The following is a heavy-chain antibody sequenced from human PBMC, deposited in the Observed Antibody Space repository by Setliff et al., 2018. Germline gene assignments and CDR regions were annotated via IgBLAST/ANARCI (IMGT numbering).Heavy chain of an antibody. V-gene: IGHV4-61*09. CDR1: GGSINSGGFY. J-gene: IGHJ4*02. Sequence: SETLSLTCTVSGGSINSGGFYWSWLRQPAGKRLEWIGHFYSSGATDYNLSLKSRVTISLDTSKNQFSLKLTSVAAADTAVYFCARESATLGEFPLYYFDYWGQGIPVTVSS. CDR3: ARESATLGEFPLYYFDY. CDR2: FYSSGAT. D-gene: IGHD3-10*01.